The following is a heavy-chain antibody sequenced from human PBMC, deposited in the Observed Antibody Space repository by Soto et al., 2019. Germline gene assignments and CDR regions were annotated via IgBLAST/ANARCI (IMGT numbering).Heavy chain of an antibody. V-gene: IGHV3-66*01. CDR1: GFIVSDTY. D-gene: IGHD2-15*01. CDR2: ISNRGDT. J-gene: IGHJ3*02. Sequence: EVHLVESGGGLVQPGGSLRLSCTASGFIVSDTYVNWVRQAPGKGLEWVSVISNRGDTHYADSVRGRFSLSRDIPDNTLPRQMNTLRVETTAVYYCAREPRYCRGGSCSITGDAYDIWGQGTMVTVSS. CDR3: AREPRYCRGGSCSITGDAYDI.